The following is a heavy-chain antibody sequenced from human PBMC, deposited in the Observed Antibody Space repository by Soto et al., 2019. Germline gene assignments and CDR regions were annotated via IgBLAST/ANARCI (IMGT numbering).Heavy chain of an antibody. Sequence: GGSLRLSCAASGFTFDDYAMHWVRQAPGKGLEWVSGVSWNSGTIGYADSVKGRFTISRDNAKKSLYLQMNSLRAEDTALYYCAKDVATGTNFYYSGMDVWGQGTTVTVSS. J-gene: IGHJ6*02. CDR2: VSWNSGTI. V-gene: IGHV3-9*01. D-gene: IGHD1-1*01. CDR3: AKDVATGTNFYYSGMDV. CDR1: GFTFDDYA.